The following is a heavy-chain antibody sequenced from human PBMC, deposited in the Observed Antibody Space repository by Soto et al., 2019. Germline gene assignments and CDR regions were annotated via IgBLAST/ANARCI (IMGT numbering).Heavy chain of an antibody. D-gene: IGHD6-13*01. V-gene: IGHV1-69*01. CDR2: SIPVFGTA. Sequence: QVQLVQSGAEVKKPGSSVKLSCKTSGGTFRNYAINWVRQAPGQGLEWMGGSIPVFGTANYAQTFQGRFTITADESTSTAYMELSRLRSEDTAVYYCAIPLPKQQLVRGAFDHWGQGTLVTGAS. J-gene: IGHJ4*02. CDR1: GGTFRNYA. CDR3: AIPLPKQQLVRGAFDH.